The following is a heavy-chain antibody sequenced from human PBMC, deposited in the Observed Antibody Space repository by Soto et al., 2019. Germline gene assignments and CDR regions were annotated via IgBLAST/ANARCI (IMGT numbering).Heavy chain of an antibody. J-gene: IGHJ6*04. CDR2: TYYRTKWYN. V-gene: IGHV6-1*01. CDR3: ERVDSGTYYYGMDV. Sequence: SQTLSLTCAISGDHAPPSIAAWYWIPWSPSRGLEWLGRTYYRTKWYNDYAVSVKSRITINPDTSKYQFSLQLNSVTPEDTAVYYCERVDSGTYYYGMDVWGEGTTVTVSS. CDR1: GDHAPPSIAA. D-gene: IGHD1-7*01.